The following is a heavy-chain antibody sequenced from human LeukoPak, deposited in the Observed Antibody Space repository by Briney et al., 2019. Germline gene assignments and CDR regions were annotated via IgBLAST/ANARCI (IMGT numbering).Heavy chain of an antibody. CDR2: IYSGGST. CDR3: ARYCSSTSCVYYYGMDV. D-gene: IGHD2-2*01. CDR1: GFTVSSNY. J-gene: IGHJ6*04. V-gene: IGHV3-53*01. Sequence: QPGGSLRLSCAASGFTVSSNYMSWVRQAPGKGLEWVSVIYSGGSTYYADSVKGRFTISRDNSKNTLYLQMNSLRAEDTAVYYCARYCSSTSCVYYYGMDVWGKETTVTVSS.